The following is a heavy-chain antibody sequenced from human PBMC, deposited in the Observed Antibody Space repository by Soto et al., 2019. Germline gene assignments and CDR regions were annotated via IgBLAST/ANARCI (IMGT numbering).Heavy chain of an antibody. CDR2: ISGSGGST. V-gene: IGHV3-23*01. CDR1: GFTFSIYA. D-gene: IGHD5-18*01. J-gene: IGHJ4*02. CDR3: AKDGYSYGSPFDY. Sequence: GGSLRLSCAASGFTFSIYAMSWFRQAPGKGLEWVSAISGSGGSTYYADSVKGRFTISRDNSKNTLYLQMNSLRAEDTAVYYCAKDGYSYGSPFDYWGQGTLVTVSS.